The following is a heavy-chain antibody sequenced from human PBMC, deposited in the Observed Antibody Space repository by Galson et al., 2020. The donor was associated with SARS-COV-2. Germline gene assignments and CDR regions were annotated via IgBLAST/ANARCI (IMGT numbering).Heavy chain of an antibody. J-gene: IGHJ1*01. CDR3: AREEGDGYNSYFQH. D-gene: IGHD5-12*01. CDR2: IYYSGST. CDR1: GGSISSGGYY. V-gene: IGHV4-31*03. Sequence: ASETLSLTCTVSGGSISSGGYYWSWIRQHPGKGLEWIGYIYYSGSTYYNPSLKSRVTISVDTSKNQFSLKLSSVTAADTAVYYCAREEGDGYNSYFQHWGQGTLVTVSS.